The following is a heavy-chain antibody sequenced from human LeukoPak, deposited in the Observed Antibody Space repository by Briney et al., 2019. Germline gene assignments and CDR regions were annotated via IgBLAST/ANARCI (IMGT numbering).Heavy chain of an antibody. V-gene: IGHV1-69*13. CDR3: AILPTVVVVAATQGSFDY. J-gene: IGHJ4*02. D-gene: IGHD2-15*01. Sequence: GASVKVSCKASGYTFTSYYMHWVRQAPGQGLEWMGGIIPIFGTANYAQKFQGRVTITADESTSTAYMELSSLRSEDTAVYYCAILPTVVVVAATQGSFDYWGQGTLVTVSS. CDR2: IIPIFGTA. CDR1: GYTFTSYY.